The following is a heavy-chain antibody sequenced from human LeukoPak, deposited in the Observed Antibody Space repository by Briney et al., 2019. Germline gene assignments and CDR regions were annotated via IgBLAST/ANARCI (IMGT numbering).Heavy chain of an antibody. J-gene: IGHJ4*02. Sequence: PSETLSLTCAVYGGSFSGYYWSWIRQPPGKGLEWIGEINHSGSTNYNPSLKSRVTISVDTSKNQFSLKLSSVTAADTAVYYCATGGNLGYWGQGTLVTVSS. CDR1: GGSFSGYY. CDR2: INHSGST. V-gene: IGHV4-34*01. D-gene: IGHD4-23*01. CDR3: ATGGNLGY.